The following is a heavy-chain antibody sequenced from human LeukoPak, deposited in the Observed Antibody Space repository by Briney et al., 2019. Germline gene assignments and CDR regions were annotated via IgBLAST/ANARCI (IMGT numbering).Heavy chain of an antibody. CDR3: ARAIQFGGYFDY. Sequence: PGGSLRLSCAASGFTLSGDYMSWVRQAPGKGLEWVSVIFGAGTTYYADSVKGRFTISRDNSKNTLYLQMNSLRAEDTAVYYCARAIQFGGYFDYWGQGTLVTASS. CDR1: GFTLSGDY. V-gene: IGHV3-53*01. D-gene: IGHD2-15*01. CDR2: IFGAGTT. J-gene: IGHJ4*02.